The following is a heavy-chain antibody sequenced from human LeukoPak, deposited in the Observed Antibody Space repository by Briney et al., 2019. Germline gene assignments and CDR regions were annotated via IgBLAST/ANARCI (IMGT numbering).Heavy chain of an antibody. D-gene: IGHD6-19*01. CDR3: ARSRIAVAGTDYMDV. CDR2: IQYDRTNE. J-gene: IGHJ6*03. CDR1: AFTFSSYG. Sequence: GGSLRLSCAASAFTFSSYGMHWVRQAPGKGLEWVAYIQYDRTNEQYAHSVKGRFRISRDNSNNILYLQMNSLRTEDTAVYYCARSRIAVAGTDYMDVWGKGTTVTVSS. V-gene: IGHV3-30*02.